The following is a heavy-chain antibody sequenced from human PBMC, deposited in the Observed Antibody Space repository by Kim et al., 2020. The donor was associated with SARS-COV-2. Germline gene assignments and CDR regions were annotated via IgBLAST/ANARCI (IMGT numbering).Heavy chain of an antibody. V-gene: IGHV3-9*01. Sequence: DSVKGRFTNYRDNARNSLYLQMNSLRAEDTALYYCAKAQASMIVVVTIDYWGQGTLVTVSS. J-gene: IGHJ4*02. D-gene: IGHD3-22*01. CDR3: AKAQASMIVVVTIDY.